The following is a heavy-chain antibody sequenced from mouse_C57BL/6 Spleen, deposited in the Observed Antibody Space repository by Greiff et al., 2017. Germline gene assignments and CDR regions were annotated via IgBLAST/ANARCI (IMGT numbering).Heavy chain of an antibody. CDR2: INPNNGGT. D-gene: IGHD1-1*01. V-gene: IGHV1-26*01. CDR1: GYTFTDYY. J-gene: IGHJ2*01. Sequence: VQLKQSGPELVKPGASVKISCKASGYTFTDYYMNWVKQSHGKSLEWIGDINPNNGGTSYNQKFKGKATLTVDKSSSTAYMELRSLTSEDSAVYYCARSDYYYGAYYFDYWGQGTTLTVSS. CDR3: ARSDYYYGAYYFDY.